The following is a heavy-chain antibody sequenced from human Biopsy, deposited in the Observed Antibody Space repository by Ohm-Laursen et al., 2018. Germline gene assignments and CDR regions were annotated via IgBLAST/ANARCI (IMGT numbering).Heavy chain of an antibody. CDR1: GFSFSSYG. CDR2: IFYDGSNT. J-gene: IGHJ6*02. V-gene: IGHV3-30*18. Sequence: SLRFSCAASGFSFSSYGMHWVRQAPGKGLEWVAFIFYDGSNTYYADSVKGRFTISRDNSRDTLYLQMSSLRAEDTAVYYCAKDRYNYTPIGGFSMDVWGQGTTVTVSS. CDR3: AKDRYNYTPIGGFSMDV. D-gene: IGHD5-18*01.